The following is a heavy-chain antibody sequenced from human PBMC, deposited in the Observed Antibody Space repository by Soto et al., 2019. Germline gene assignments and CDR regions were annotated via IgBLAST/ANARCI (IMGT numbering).Heavy chain of an antibody. CDR3: ARSRRGAYSSGWYSLSGYYNYGIDV. CDR2: IYPGDFDT. J-gene: IGHJ6*02. CDR1: GYSFSSYW. D-gene: IGHD6-19*01. Sequence: GESLKISCKASGYSFSSYWIGWVRQMPGKGLEWMGIIYPGDFDTKYSPSLQGQVTISADTSISTAYLQWTSLKASDTGMYYCARSRRGAYSSGWYSLSGYYNYGIDVWGQGTKVTVSS. V-gene: IGHV5-51*01.